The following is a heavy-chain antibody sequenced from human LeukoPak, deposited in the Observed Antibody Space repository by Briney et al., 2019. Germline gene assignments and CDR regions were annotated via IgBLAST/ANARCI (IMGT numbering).Heavy chain of an antibody. D-gene: IGHD2-15*01. V-gene: IGHV3-48*01. Sequence: GGSLRLSCAASGFTFSTYSMNWVRQAPGKGLEWVSYISSSSSIIYYADPVKGRFTISSDNAKNSLYLQMNSLRAEDTAVYYCARDPRGYCSGGSCHKPYYFDYWGQGTLVTVSS. CDR3: ARDPRGYCSGGSCHKPYYFDY. CDR2: ISSSSSII. J-gene: IGHJ4*02. CDR1: GFTFSTYS.